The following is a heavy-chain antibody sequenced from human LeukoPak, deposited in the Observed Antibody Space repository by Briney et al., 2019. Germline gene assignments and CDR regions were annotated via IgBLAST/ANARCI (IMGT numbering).Heavy chain of an antibody. Sequence: PSETLSLTCTVSGGSISSSSYYWGWIRQPPGKGLEWIGSIYYSGSTYYNPSLKSRVTISVDTSRGHFSLKLSSATAADTAVYYCARGERLGPDFWGQGTLVTVSS. CDR1: GGSISSSSYY. CDR3: ARGERLGPDF. D-gene: IGHD1-1*01. CDR2: IYYSGST. J-gene: IGHJ4*02. V-gene: IGHV4-39*07.